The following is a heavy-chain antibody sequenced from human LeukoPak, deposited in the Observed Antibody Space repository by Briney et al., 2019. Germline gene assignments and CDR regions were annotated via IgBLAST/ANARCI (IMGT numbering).Heavy chain of an antibody. D-gene: IGHD1-26*01. CDR1: GFTVSSNY. CDR2: IYSGGST. Sequence: GGSLRLSCAASGFTVSSNYMSWVRQAPGKGLEWVSVIYSGGSTYYADSVKGRFTISRDNSKNTLFLQMNSLRVEDTAVYYCAEVHLRIEIYAFDVWGQGTMVTVSS. V-gene: IGHV3-53*05. J-gene: IGHJ3*01. CDR3: AEVHLRIEIYAFDV.